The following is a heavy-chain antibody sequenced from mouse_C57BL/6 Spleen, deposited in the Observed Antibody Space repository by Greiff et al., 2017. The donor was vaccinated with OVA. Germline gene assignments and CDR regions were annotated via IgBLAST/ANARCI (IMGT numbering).Heavy chain of an antibody. CDR2: ISYDGSN. V-gene: IGHV3-6*01. Sequence: EVQLQESGPGLVKPSQSLSLTCSVTGYSITSGYYWNWIRQFPGNKLEWVGYISYDGSNNYNPSLKNRISITRDTSKNKFFLKLNSVTTEDTATYYCAKNCDDYALDYWGQGTSVTVSS. D-gene: IGHD4-1*01. CDR1: GYSITSGYY. J-gene: IGHJ4*01. CDR3: AKNCDDYALDY.